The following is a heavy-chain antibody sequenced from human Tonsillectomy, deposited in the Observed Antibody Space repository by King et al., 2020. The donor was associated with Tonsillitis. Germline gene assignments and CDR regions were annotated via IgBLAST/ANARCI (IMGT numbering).Heavy chain of an antibody. V-gene: IGHV3-33*01. Sequence: VQLVESGGGVVQPGRSLRLSCAASGFTFSNYDMHWVRQAPGKGLEWVAVIGYDGGNKYHADSVKGRFTISRDNSKNTLYLQMNSLRADDTAVYYCARGDDLWRTKEWWFDPWGQGTLVTVSS. CDR1: GFTFSNYD. D-gene: IGHD3-3*01. J-gene: IGHJ5*02. CDR2: IGYDGGNK. CDR3: ARGDDLWRTKEWWFDP.